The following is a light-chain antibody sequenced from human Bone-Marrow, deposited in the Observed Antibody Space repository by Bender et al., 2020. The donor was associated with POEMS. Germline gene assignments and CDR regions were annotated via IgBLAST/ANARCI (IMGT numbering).Light chain of an antibody. Sequence: SYVLTQPPSMSVAPGQTARITCGGDNIESKSVHWYQQRPGQAPVLVLHEDSDRPSGIPERFSGSNSGNTATLTISRVEVGDEADYYCQVWDSGTNSVFGTGTKVAVL. CDR2: EDS. J-gene: IGLJ1*01. CDR3: QVWDSGTNSV. CDR1: NIESKS. V-gene: IGLV3-21*02.